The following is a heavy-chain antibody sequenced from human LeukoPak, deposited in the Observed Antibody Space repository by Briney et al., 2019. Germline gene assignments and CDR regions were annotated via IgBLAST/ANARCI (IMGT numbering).Heavy chain of an antibody. D-gene: IGHD3-10*01. V-gene: IGHV4-31*03. CDR1: GGSISSGGYY. CDR3: ARGAGWPTYYYGSGSSYFHY. CDR2: IYYSGST. J-gene: IGHJ4*02. Sequence: SQTLSLTCTVSGGSISSGGYYWSWIRQHPGKGLEWIGYIYYSGSTYYNPSLKSRVTISVDTSKNQFSLKLSSVTAADTAVYYCARGAGWPTYYYGSGSSYFHYWGQGTLVTVAS.